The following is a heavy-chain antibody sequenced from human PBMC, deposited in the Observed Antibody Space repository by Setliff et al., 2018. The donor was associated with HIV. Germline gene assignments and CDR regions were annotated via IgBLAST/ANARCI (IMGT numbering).Heavy chain of an antibody. CDR2: IYSSGTT. D-gene: IGHD5-18*01. V-gene: IGHV4-31*03. J-gene: IGHJ4*02. CDR1: GDSISSGGYY. CDR3: ARIAWYSESTYGHDLYYFDF. Sequence: PSETLSLTCTVSGDSISSGGYYWTWIRLHPGKGLEWVGYIYSSGTTYYNPSLKSRLNISTDTSVNQFSLKLSSVTAADTAVYFCARIAWYSESTYGHDLYYFDFWGQGSLVTVSS.